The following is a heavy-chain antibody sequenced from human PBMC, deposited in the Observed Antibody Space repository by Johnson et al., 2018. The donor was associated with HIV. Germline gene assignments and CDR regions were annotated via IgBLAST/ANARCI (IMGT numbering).Heavy chain of an antibody. D-gene: IGHD4-17*01. Sequence: VQLVESGGGLVQPGGSLRLSCAASGFTFSSYGMHWVRQAPGKGLEWVAVIWYDGSNTYYADSVRGRFTLSRDISKNTVYLQMNSLRAEDTAVYYCAKDQYRKLTTVAGIWGQGTMVTVSS. V-gene: IGHV3-30*02. CDR2: IWYDGSNT. CDR3: AKDQYRKLTTVAGI. J-gene: IGHJ3*02. CDR1: GFTFSSYG.